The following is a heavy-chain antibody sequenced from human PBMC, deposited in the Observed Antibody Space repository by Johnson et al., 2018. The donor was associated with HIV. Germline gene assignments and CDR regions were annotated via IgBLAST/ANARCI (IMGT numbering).Heavy chain of an antibody. J-gene: IGHJ3*02. V-gene: IGHV3-30*04. Sequence: VQLVESGGGVVQPGRSLRLSCAASGYTFSSYAMHWVSQAPGKGLEWVAVISYDGSNKYYADSVKGRFTISRDNSKNTLYLQMNSLRAEDTAVYYCARSVDAFDIWGQGTMVTVS. CDR1: GYTFSSYA. CDR2: ISYDGSNK. CDR3: ARSVDAFDI.